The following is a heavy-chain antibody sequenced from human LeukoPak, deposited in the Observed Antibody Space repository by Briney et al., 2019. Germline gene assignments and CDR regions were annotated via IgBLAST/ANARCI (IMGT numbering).Heavy chain of an antibody. Sequence: GGSLRLSCAASGFTFSSYGMHWARQAPGKGLEWVSAVSGSGGSTSYADSARGRFTISRDNSKNTLYLQMNSLRVEDTAKYYCAKNRGGDCGDVYYYYYYGMDVWGQGTTVTVSS. D-gene: IGHD2-21*02. CDR2: VSGSGGST. CDR1: GFTFSSYG. J-gene: IGHJ6*02. V-gene: IGHV3-23*01. CDR3: AKNRGGDCGDVYYYYYYGMDV.